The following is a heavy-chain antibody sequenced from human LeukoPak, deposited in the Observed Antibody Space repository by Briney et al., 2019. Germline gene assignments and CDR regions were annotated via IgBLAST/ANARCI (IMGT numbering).Heavy chain of an antibody. Sequence: PSETLSLTCTVSGGSISSYYWSWIRQPPGKGLEWIGYIYYSGSTNYNPSLKSRVTISVDTSKNQFSLKLSSVTAADPAVYYCARRSPPYYYDSSGYYDYWGQGTLVTVSS. CDR2: IYYSGST. CDR1: GGSISSYY. D-gene: IGHD3-22*01. CDR3: ARRSPPYYYDSSGYYDY. J-gene: IGHJ4*02. V-gene: IGHV4-59*01.